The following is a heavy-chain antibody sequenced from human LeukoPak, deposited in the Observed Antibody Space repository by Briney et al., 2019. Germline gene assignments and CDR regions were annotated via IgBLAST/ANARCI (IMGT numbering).Heavy chain of an antibody. V-gene: IGHV3-30-3*01. CDR2: ISYDGTNK. D-gene: IGHD3-22*01. Sequence: GGSLRLSCVASGFTFSSYAMHWVRQAPGKGLEWVAVISYDGTNKYYADSVKGRFTISRDNSKNTMYLQMNSLRAEDTAMYYCARAPMSYDSSGFGGAFDIWGQGTMVTVSS. CDR3: ARAPMSYDSSGFGGAFDI. CDR1: GFTFSSYA. J-gene: IGHJ3*02.